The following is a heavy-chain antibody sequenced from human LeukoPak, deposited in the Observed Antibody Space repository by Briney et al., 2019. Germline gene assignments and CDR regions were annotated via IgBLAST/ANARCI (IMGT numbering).Heavy chain of an antibody. J-gene: IGHJ4*02. CDR2: ISAYNGNT. CDR3: ARGGDGDILTGLVFDY. D-gene: IGHD3-9*01. V-gene: IGHV1-18*01. CDR1: GYRFTSYG. Sequence: ASVKVSCKASGYRFTSYGISWVRQAPGQGLECMGWISAYNGNTNYAQKLQGRVTTTTDTSTSTAYMELRSLRSDDTAVYYCARGGDGDILTGLVFDYWGQGTLVTVSS.